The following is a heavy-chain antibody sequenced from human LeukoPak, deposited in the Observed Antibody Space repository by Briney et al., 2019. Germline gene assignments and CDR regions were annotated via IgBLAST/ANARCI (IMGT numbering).Heavy chain of an antibody. V-gene: IGHV4-59*01. D-gene: IGHD3-3*01. CDR3: ARESRSYGRSGFDY. CDR1: GGSIGSYY. CDR2: IYYSGST. J-gene: IGHJ4*02. Sequence: SETLSLTCTVSGGSIGSYYWSWIRQPPGKGLEWIGYIYYSGSTNYNPSLKSRVTISVDTSKNQFSLKLSSVTAADTAVYYCARESRSYGRSGFDYWGQGTLVTVSS.